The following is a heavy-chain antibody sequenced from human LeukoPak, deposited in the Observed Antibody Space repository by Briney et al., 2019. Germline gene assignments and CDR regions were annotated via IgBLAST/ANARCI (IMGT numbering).Heavy chain of an antibody. CDR2: INPSGGST. CDR1: GYTFTGYY. D-gene: IGHD6-6*01. Sequence: ASVKVSCKASGYTFTGYYMHWVRQAPGQGLEWMGVINPSGGSTTYAQKFQGRVTMTRDTFTSTVYMEVSSLRSQDRAVYYCARGGSSSEFDYWGQGTLVTVSS. V-gene: IGHV1-46*01. CDR3: ARGGSSSEFDY. J-gene: IGHJ4*02.